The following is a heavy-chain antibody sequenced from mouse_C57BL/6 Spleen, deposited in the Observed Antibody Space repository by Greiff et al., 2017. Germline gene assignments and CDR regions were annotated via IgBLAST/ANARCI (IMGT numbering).Heavy chain of an antibody. CDR1: GYTFTDYN. CDR3: ARNYYDYDGYWYFDV. V-gene: IGHV1-18*01. Sequence: VQLQQSGPELVKPGASVKIPCKASGYTFTDYNMDWVKQSHGKSLEWIGDINPNNGGTIYNQKFKGKATLTVDKSSSTAYMERRSLTSEDTAVYDCARNYYDYDGYWYFDVWGTGTTVTVSS. D-gene: IGHD2-4*01. CDR2: INPNNGGT. J-gene: IGHJ1*03.